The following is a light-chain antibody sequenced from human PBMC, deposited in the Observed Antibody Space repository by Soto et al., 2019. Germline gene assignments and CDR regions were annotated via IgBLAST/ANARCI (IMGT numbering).Light chain of an antibody. Sequence: VVTQSVATLSVSPGDRATLSCRASQSVGSNLAWYQQKPGQAPRLLIYGASTRVTGIPARFSGSGSGTEFTLTFSIQQSEDFGVYPGQQYYLWCTFGHGA. J-gene: IGKJ2*02. CDR1: QSVGSN. CDR3: QQYYLWCT. CDR2: GAS. V-gene: IGKV3-15*01.